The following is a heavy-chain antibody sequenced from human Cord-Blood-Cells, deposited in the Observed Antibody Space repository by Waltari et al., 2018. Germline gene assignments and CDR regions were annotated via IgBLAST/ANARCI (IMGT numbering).Heavy chain of an antibody. CDR3: ARPLGLGVSSYAFDI. CDR1: GRSFSGYY. D-gene: IGHD6-6*01. J-gene: IGHJ3*02. Sequence: QVQLQQWGAGLLKPSETLYLTCAVYGRSFSGYYWSWIRQPPGKGLEWIGKINHRGSTNHTPSPQSQFTISVDTSKNQFSRKLSSVTAADTAVYYCARPLGLGVSSYAFDIWRQGTRVTVSS. V-gene: IGHV4-34*01. CDR2: INHRGST.